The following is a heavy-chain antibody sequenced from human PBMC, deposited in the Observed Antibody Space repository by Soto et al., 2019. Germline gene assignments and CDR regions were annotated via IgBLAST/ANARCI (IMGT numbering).Heavy chain of an antibody. Sequence: QVQLVESGGGVVQPGRSLRLSCAASGFTFSSYGMHWFRQAPGKGLEWVAVIWYDGSNKYYADSVKGRFTISRDNSKNTLYLQMNSLRAEDTAVYYCARGIVRYCSGGSCPGFDYWVQGTLVTVSS. CDR2: IWYDGSNK. J-gene: IGHJ4*02. D-gene: IGHD2-15*01. CDR3: ARGIVRYCSGGSCPGFDY. V-gene: IGHV3-33*01. CDR1: GFTFSSYG.